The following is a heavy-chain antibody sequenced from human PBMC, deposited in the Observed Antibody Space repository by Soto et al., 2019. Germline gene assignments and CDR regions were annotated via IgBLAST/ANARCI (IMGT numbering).Heavy chain of an antibody. CDR3: ARLYCSSSTCDSWFDP. CDR1: GYTFTTFW. Sequence: GESLKISCTGFGYTFTTFWISWVRQMPGRGLEWMGRIDPRDSYTNYSPSFQGHVTISVDKSISTAYLQWGSLKASDTAMYYCARLYCSSSTCDSWFDPWGQGALVTVSS. V-gene: IGHV5-10-1*01. CDR2: IDPRDSYT. D-gene: IGHD2-2*01. J-gene: IGHJ5*02.